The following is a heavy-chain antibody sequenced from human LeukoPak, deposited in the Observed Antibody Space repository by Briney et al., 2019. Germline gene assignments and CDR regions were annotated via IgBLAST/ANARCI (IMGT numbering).Heavy chain of an antibody. Sequence: GASVKVSCKASGYTFTSYAMHWVRQAPGQRREWMGWINAGNGNTKYSQKFQGRVTITRDTSASTAYMELSSLRSEDTAVYYCARVDLLVIAAAGTFDYWGQGTLVTVSS. CDR2: INAGNGNT. CDR1: GYTFTSYA. D-gene: IGHD6-13*01. J-gene: IGHJ4*02. V-gene: IGHV1-3*01. CDR3: ARVDLLVIAAAGTFDY.